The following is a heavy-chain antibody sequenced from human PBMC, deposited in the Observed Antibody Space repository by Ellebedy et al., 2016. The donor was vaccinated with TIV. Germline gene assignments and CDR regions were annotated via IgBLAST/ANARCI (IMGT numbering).Heavy chain of an antibody. D-gene: IGHD2-2*01. CDR2: INHSGST. J-gene: IGHJ6*02. Sequence: GSLRLXXAASGFTFSSYAMSWVRQPPGKGLEWIGEINHSGSTNYNPSLKSRVTISVDTSKNQFSLKLSSVTAADTAVYYCASMPANPYGMDVWGQGTTVTVSS. CDR1: GFTFSSYA. CDR3: ASMPANPYGMDV. V-gene: IGHV4-34*01.